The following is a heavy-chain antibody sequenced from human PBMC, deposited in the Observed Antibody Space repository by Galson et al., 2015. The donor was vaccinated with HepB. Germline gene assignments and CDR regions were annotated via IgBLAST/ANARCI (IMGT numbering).Heavy chain of an antibody. V-gene: IGHV5-51*01. CDR1: GYSFTNYW. CDR3: ARPRSSGYPSGAFDV. J-gene: IGHJ3*01. Sequence: QSGAEMKKPGESLKISCKGSGYSFTNYWIGWVRQMPGKGLEWMGIIYPGDSDTRYSPSFQGQVTISADKSISTAYLQWNSLKTSDTAMYYCARPRSSGYPSGAFDVWGQGTMVTVSS. D-gene: IGHD3-22*01. CDR2: IYPGDSDT.